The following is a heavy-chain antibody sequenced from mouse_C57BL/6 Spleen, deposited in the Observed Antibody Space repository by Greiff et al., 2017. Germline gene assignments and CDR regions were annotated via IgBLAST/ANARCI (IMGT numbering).Heavy chain of an antibody. Sequence: VQLQQPGAELVKPGASVKMSCKASGYTFTSYWITWVKQRPGQGLEWIGDIYPGSGSTNYNEKFKSKATLTVDTASSTAYMQLSSLTSEDSAVYYCARSGYAPFYFDYWGKGTTRTVSS. CDR3: ARSGYAPFYFDY. CDR2: IYPGSGST. CDR1: GYTFTSYW. D-gene: IGHD2-2*01. J-gene: IGHJ2*01. V-gene: IGHV1-55*01.